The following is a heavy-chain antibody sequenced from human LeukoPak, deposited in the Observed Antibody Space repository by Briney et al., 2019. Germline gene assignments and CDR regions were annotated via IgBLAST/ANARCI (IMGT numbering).Heavy chain of an antibody. CDR1: GYTFTSYY. CDR2: INPSGGST. CDR3: ARDLAPRGYSYGLDAFDI. Sequence: ASVKVSCKASGYTFTSYYMHWVRQAPGQGLEWMGIINPSGGSTSYAQKFQGRVTMTRDTSTSTVYMELSSLRSEDTAVYYCARDLAPRGYSYGLDAFDIWGQGTMVTVSS. V-gene: IGHV1-46*01. D-gene: IGHD5-18*01. J-gene: IGHJ3*02.